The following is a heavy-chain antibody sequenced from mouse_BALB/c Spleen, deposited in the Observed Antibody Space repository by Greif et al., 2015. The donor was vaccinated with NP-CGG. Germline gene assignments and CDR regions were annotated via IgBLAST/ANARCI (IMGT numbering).Heavy chain of an antibody. CDR2: ISDGGSYT. CDR3: ARADYDDAMDD. V-gene: IGHV5-4*02. Sequence: EVQLVESGGGLVKPGGSLKLSCAASGFTFSDYYMYWVRQTPEKRLEWVATISDGGSYTYYPDSVKGRFTISRDNAKNNLYLQMSSLKSEDTAMYYCARADYDDAMDDWGQGTTLTVSS. D-gene: IGHD2-4*01. CDR1: GFTFSDYY. J-gene: IGHJ2*01.